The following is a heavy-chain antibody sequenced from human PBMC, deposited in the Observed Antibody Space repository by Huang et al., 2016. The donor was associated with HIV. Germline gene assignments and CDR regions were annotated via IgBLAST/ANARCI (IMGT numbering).Heavy chain of an antibody. D-gene: IGHD1-26*01. J-gene: IGHJ3*01. V-gene: IGHV3-49*03. Sequence: EEHLVESGGQLIQPGRSLRLSCTGSGLNFGDFHMSWFRQASGKVLEWVGFIKNQAYGGTPEYAASLKGRFTISRDDSKSIAYLQMNRLESEDTAVYYCGRPRGHLVGSDGVDVWGQGTLVAVSS. CDR2: IKNQAYGGTP. CDR3: GRPRGHLVGSDGVDV. CDR1: GLNFGDFH.